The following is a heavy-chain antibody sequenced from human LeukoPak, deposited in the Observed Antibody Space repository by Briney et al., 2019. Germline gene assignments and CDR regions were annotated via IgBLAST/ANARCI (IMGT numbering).Heavy chain of an antibody. V-gene: IGHV4-39*07. J-gene: IGHJ3*02. Sequence: SETLSLTCTVSGGSISSSNSYWGRIRQPPGKGLEWIGSIYYSGSTYYNPSLKSRVTISVDTSKKQFSLKLSSVTAADTAVYYCARGRYSSSWYSSRNDAFDIWGQGTMVTVSS. D-gene: IGHD6-13*01. CDR1: GGSISSSNSY. CDR2: IYYSGST. CDR3: ARGRYSSSWYSSRNDAFDI.